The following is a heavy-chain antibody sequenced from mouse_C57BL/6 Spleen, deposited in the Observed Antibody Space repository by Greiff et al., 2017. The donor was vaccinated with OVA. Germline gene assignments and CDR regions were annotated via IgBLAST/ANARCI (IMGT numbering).Heavy chain of an antibody. D-gene: IGHD5-1*01. Sequence: QVQLQQSGAELVRPGSSVKLSCKASGYTFTSYWMHWVKQRPIQGLEWIGNIDPSDSETHYNQKFKDKATLTVDKSSSTAYMQLSSLTSEDSAVYYCARPEESTYYYAMDYWGQGTSVTVSS. J-gene: IGHJ4*01. CDR1: GYTFTSYW. CDR3: ARPEESTYYYAMDY. V-gene: IGHV1-52*01. CDR2: IDPSDSET.